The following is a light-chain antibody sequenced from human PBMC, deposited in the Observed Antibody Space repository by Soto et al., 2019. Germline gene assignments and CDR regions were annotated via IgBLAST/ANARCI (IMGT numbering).Light chain of an antibody. CDR1: HDIRKD. CDR3: LQDHTDPYT. V-gene: IGKV1-6*02. CDR2: AIS. Sequence: AIQVTQSPSSLSAYVGDRVTITCRASHDIRKDLSWYQQQPGKAPKLLIYAISTLQRGVPSRFSASGSGTAFSLTISTLQPEDSATYFCLQDHTDPYTFGQGTKVEI. J-gene: IGKJ2*01.